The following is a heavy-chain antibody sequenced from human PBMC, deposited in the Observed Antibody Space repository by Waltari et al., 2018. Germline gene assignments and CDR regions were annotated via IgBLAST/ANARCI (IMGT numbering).Heavy chain of an antibody. CDR2: INAGNDNT. Sequence: QVQLVQSGAEVKKPGASVKVSCKASGYTFTSYAMHWVRQAPGQRLEWMGWINAGNDNTKYSQKLQGRVTITRDTSASTAYMELSSLRSEDTAVYYCARWRYSSGWDFDYWGQGTLVTVSS. J-gene: IGHJ4*02. CDR1: GYTFTSYA. D-gene: IGHD6-19*01. CDR3: ARWRYSSGWDFDY. V-gene: IGHV1-3*01.